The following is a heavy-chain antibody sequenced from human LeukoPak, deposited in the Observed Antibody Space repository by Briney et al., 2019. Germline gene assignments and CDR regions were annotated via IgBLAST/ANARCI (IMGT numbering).Heavy chain of an antibody. CDR2: IYSGGST. CDR1: GFTVSSNY. J-gene: IGHJ3*02. V-gene: IGHV3-66*01. Sequence: GGSLRLSCAASGFTVSSNYMSWVRQAPGKGLEWVSVIYSGGSTYYADSVKGRFTISRDNSKNTLYLQMNSLRAEDTAVYYCARATLHDILRFGAFDIWGQGTMVTVSS. CDR3: ARATLHDILRFGAFDI. D-gene: IGHD3-9*01.